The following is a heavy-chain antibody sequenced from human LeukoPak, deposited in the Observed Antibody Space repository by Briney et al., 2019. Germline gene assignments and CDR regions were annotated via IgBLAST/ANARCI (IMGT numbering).Heavy chain of an antibody. CDR3: ARDRDWAFDH. V-gene: IGHV3-48*02. J-gene: IGHJ4*02. Sequence: GGALRLSCAASGVTFNTYTMNWVRQAPGKGLEWLSFISGDGGTTTYADSVMGRFTISRDNAKNSLFLQMNSLRDEDTAVYYCARDRDWAFDHWGQGTLVTVSS. CDR1: GVTFNTYT. CDR2: ISGDGGTT. D-gene: IGHD3-9*01.